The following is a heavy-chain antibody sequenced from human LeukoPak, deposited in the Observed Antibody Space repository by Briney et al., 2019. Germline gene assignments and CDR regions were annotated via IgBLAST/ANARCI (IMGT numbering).Heavy chain of an antibody. CDR2: IWYDGSNK. D-gene: IGHD5-12*01. CDR1: GFTFSSYG. V-gene: IGHV3-33*08. CDR3: ARGFSTEWLLDAFDI. Sequence: PGGSLRLSCAASGFTFSSYGMHWVRQAPGKGLEWVAVIWYDGSNKYYADSVKGRFTISRDNSKNTLYLQMNSLGAEDTAVYYCARGFSTEWLLDAFDIWGQGTMVTVS. J-gene: IGHJ3*02.